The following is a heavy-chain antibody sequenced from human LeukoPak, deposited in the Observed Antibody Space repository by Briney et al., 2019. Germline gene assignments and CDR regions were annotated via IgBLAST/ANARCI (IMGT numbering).Heavy chain of an antibody. CDR1: GGSVSSGSYY. CDR3: ARVPYCSNGICYTHYYCDY. D-gene: IGHD2-8*01. Sequence: SETLSLTCTVSGGSVSSGSYYWSWTRQPPGKGLEWIGYIYYSGCTNYNPSLKSRVTISMDTSKNQFSLKLSSVTAADTAVYYCARVPYCSNGICYTHYYCDYWGQGTLVTASS. CDR2: IYYSGCT. J-gene: IGHJ4*02. V-gene: IGHV4-61*01.